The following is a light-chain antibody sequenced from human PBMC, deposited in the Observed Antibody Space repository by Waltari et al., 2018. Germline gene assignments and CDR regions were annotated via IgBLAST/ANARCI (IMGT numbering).Light chain of an antibody. CDR2: TAS. CDR1: QSITNS. Sequence: DIQMTQSPSSLSASVGDRVTITCRASQSITNSLNWYQQRPGKAPELLIYTASNLKSGVPSRFSGSGSATDFTLTISSLQTEDFATYYCQQTYSAPLTFGGGTKVEIK. CDR3: QQTYSAPLT. V-gene: IGKV1-39*01. J-gene: IGKJ4*01.